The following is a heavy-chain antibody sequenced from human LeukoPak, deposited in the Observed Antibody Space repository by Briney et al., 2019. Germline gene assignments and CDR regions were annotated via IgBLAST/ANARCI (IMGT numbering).Heavy chain of an antibody. CDR2: ISGGGDRI. D-gene: IGHD3-10*01. V-gene: IGHV3-23*01. Sequence: GGSPRLSCAASGFTFSSYGMSWVRQAPGKGLEWVSGISGGGDRIHYTDSVKGRFTISRDNSKNTLYLQMNSLRVEDTAVYYCAKDYSGSPDYWGQGTLVTVSS. CDR1: GFTFSSYG. J-gene: IGHJ4*02. CDR3: AKDYSGSPDY.